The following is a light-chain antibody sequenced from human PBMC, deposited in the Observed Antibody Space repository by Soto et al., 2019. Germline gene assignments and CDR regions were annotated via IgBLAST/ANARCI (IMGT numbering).Light chain of an antibody. Sequence: DIVLTQSPGTQSLSSGEAATFSCRASQSVTRSYLAWDQQKPGHAPRLLIYAASSRATGIPDRFSGSGSGTDFNLTISRLEPEDSAVYYCQQYGDSITFGQGTRLEIK. CDR2: AAS. V-gene: IGKV3-20*01. J-gene: IGKJ5*01. CDR3: QQYGDSIT. CDR1: QSVTRSY.